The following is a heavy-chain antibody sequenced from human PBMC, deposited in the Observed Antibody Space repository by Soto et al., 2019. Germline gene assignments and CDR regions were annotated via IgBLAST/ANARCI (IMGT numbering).Heavy chain of an antibody. J-gene: IGHJ4*02. CDR3: ARDYDGWGSDY. V-gene: IGHV3-33*01. CDR2: IWFDGSNK. CDR1: GFTFNNYG. Sequence: HPGGSLRLSSAASGFTFNNYGMHWVRQAPGQGLEWVALIWFDGSNKYYADSVKGRFTISRDNSKSTLYLQMNSLRAEDTAAYYCARDYDGWGSDYWGQGTLVTVSS. D-gene: IGHD3-3*01.